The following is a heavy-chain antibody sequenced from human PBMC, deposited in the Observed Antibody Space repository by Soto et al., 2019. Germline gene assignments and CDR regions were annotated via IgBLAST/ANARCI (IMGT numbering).Heavy chain of an antibody. CDR2: IYHSGST. D-gene: IGHD3-16*02. V-gene: IGHV4-34*01. CDR1: GGSFSGYY. CDR3: ARDSQYDYVWGSYRPPGAFDI. Sequence: SETLSLTCAVYGGSFSGYYWTWIRQPPGTGLEWIGEIYHSGSTNYNPSLKSRVTISVDKSKNQFSLKLTSVTAADTAVYYCARDSQYDYVWGSYRPPGAFDIWGQGTMVTVSS. J-gene: IGHJ3*02.